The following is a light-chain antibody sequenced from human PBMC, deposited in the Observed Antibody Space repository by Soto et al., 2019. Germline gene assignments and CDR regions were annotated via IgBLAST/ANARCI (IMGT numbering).Light chain of an antibody. CDR3: SSYTSSSTLVV. CDR1: SSDVGGYNY. V-gene: IGLV2-14*01. Sequence: QSVLTQPASVSRSPGQSITISCTGTSSDVGGYNYVSWYQQHPGKAPKLMIYDVSNRPSGVSNRFSGSKSGNTASLTISGLQAEDEADYYCSSYTSSSTLVVFGGGTQLTVL. CDR2: DVS. J-gene: IGLJ2*01.